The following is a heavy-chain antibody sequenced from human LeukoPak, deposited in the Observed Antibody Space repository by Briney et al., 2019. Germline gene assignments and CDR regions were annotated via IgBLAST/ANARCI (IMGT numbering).Heavy chain of an antibody. CDR3: ARGDIVVVPAVGFDY. D-gene: IGHD2-2*01. Sequence: GGSLRLSCAASGFTFSSYSMNWVRQAPGKGLEWVSSISSSSSYIYYADSVKGRFTISRDNAKNSLYLQMNSLRAEDTAVYYCARGDIVVVPAVGFDYWGQGTLVTVSS. CDR2: ISSSSSYI. J-gene: IGHJ4*02. CDR1: GFTFSSYS. V-gene: IGHV3-21*01.